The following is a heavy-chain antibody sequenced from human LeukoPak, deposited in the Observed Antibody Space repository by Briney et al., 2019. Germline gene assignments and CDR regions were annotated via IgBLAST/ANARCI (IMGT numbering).Heavy chain of an antibody. V-gene: IGHV3-21*01. J-gene: IGHJ4*02. Sequence: PGRSLRLSCAASGFTFSSYSMNWVRQAPGKGLEWVSSISSSSSYIYYADSVKGRFTISRDNAKNSLYLQMNSLRAEDTAVYYCARDNRRRDGYNFSFRWDYWGQGTLVTVSS. CDR2: ISSSSSYI. CDR3: ARDNRRRDGYNFSFRWDY. D-gene: IGHD5-24*01. CDR1: GFTFSSYS.